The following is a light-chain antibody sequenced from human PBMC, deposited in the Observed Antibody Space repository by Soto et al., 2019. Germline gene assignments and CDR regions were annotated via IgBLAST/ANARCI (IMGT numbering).Light chain of an antibody. Sequence: QSALTQPASGSGSPGQSITISCTGTSSDVGGYNYVSWYQQHPGKAPKLMIYEVSNRPSGVSNRFSGSKSGNTASLTISGLQAEDEADHYCSSYTSSSTPRYVFGTGTKVTLL. CDR2: EVS. V-gene: IGLV2-14*01. CDR1: SSDVGGYNY. J-gene: IGLJ1*01. CDR3: SSYTSSSTPRYV.